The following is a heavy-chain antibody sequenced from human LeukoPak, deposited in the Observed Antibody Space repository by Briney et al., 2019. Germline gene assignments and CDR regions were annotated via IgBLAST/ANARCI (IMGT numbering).Heavy chain of an antibody. J-gene: IGHJ4*02. Sequence: GPSPRLSCAASGLTFSRYWMDSVRPGPGKGLVWVTRINSDGSSTSYADSVKGRFTSSRDNAKNTLYQQMNSLRAEDTAVYYCARERVMYYYGAGSPDYWGQGTLVNVSS. D-gene: IGHD3-10*01. CDR1: GLTFSRYW. V-gene: IGHV3-74*01. CDR2: INSDGSST. CDR3: ARERVMYYYGAGSPDY.